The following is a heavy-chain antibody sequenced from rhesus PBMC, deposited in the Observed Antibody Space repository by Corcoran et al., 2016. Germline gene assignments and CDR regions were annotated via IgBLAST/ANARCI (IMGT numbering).Heavy chain of an antibody. Sequence: QVQLQESGPGLVKPSETLSLTCAVSGYSISSGYYWGWIRQPPGKGLEYIGYISGSSGSTYYNPPLKSRVTSSKDTSKNQFSLKLSSGTAADTAVYYCARRSGSYGGFDYWGQGVLVTGSS. CDR1: GYSISSGYY. V-gene: IGHV4-99*01. D-gene: IGHD1-44*02. J-gene: IGHJ4*01. CDR3: ARRSGSYGGFDY. CDR2: ISGSSGST.